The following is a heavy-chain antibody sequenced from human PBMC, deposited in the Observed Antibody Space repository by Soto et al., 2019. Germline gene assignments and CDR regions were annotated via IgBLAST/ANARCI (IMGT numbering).Heavy chain of an antibody. CDR3: ARVLNPRFLEWSQFDY. J-gene: IGHJ4*02. D-gene: IGHD3-3*01. CDR1: GYTFTSYG. Sequence: ASVKVSCKASGYTFTSYGISWVRHAPGQGLEWMGWISAYNGNTNYAQKLQGRVTMTTDTSTSTAYMELRSLRSDDTAVYYCARVLNPRFLEWSQFDYWGQGTLVTVSS. V-gene: IGHV1-18*01. CDR2: ISAYNGNT.